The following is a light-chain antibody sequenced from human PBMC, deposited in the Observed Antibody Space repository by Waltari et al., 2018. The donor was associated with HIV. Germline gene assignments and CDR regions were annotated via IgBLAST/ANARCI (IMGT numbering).Light chain of an antibody. J-gene: IGLJ2*01. Sequence: SYVLTQPPSVSVAPGQTAGITCGGDNIGSKSVHWYQQKTGQAPALLISDGAYRPSGIPERFSGSNSENTATLTIGRVEAGDEADYYCQVWDSGSAHVVFGGGTNLAVL. V-gene: IGLV3-21*02. CDR1: NIGSKS. CDR3: QVWDSGSAHVV. CDR2: DGA.